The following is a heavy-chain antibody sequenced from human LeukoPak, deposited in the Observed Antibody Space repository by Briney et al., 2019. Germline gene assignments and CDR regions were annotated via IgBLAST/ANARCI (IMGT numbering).Heavy chain of an antibody. CDR1: GFTFSTYA. J-gene: IGHJ4*02. Sequence: PGGSLRLSCAASGFTFSTYAMNWVRQAPGKGLEGVSYITNNGSTIYYADSVKGRFTISRDKAENSLYLQMSSLRAQDTAEYFCVGSFGGSVEYWGERTLVTVSS. D-gene: IGHD3-3*01. V-gene: IGHV3-48*03. CDR2: ITNNGSTI. CDR3: VGSFGGSVEY.